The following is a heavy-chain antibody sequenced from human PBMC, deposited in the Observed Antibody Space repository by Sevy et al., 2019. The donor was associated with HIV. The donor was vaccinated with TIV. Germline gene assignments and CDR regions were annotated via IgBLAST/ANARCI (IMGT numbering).Heavy chain of an antibody. CDR3: ARLFSCGGDCYYLDH. CDR2: MSHDGNYK. CDR1: GFTFSDYD. V-gene: IGHV3-30*04. Sequence: GGSLRLSCAGSGFTFSDYDTHWVRQAPGKGLEWVAVMSHDGNYKNYADSVKVRFTISRDNFKNTLYLQMNSLRVEDTAIYFCARLFSCGGDCYYLDHWGQGALVTVSS. J-gene: IGHJ4*02. D-gene: IGHD2-21*02.